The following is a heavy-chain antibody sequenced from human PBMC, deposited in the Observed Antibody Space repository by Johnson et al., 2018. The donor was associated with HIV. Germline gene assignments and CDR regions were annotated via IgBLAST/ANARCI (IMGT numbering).Heavy chain of an antibody. CDR3: ARGGRKWELLGDDAFDI. CDR1: GFTFSSYD. CDR2: IGTAGDT. Sequence: EMQLVESGGGSVKPGESLRLSCTASGFTFSSYDMHWVRQATGKGLEWVSAIGTAGDTYYPGSVKGRFTISRENAKNSLYLQMNSLRAGDTAVYYCARGGRKWELLGDDAFDIWGQGTMVTVSS. J-gene: IGHJ3*02. D-gene: IGHD1-26*01. V-gene: IGHV3-13*01.